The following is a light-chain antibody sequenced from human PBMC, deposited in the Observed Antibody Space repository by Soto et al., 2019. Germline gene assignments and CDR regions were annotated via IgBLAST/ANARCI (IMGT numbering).Light chain of an antibody. CDR1: QSILFSSNNKNY. V-gene: IGKV4-1*01. J-gene: IGKJ4*01. CDR3: QQYYRTPVT. Sequence: DIVMTQSPDSLAVSLGERATINCKSSQSILFSSNNKNYLTWYQQKPGQPPKPLIYWASTRESGVPDRFSGSGSGKDFTLTISSLQAEDVAVYYCQQYYRTPVTFGGGTKVEIK. CDR2: WAS.